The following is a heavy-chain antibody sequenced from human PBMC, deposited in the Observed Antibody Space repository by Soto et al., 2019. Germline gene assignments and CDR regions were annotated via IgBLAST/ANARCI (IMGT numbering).Heavy chain of an antibody. Sequence: GASVKVSCKASGYTFTSYYMHWVRQAPGQGLEWMGWINTYNGNTNHAQKLKGRVTMTTDTSTSTAYMELRSLRSDDTALYYFARGVGSGTYYNQYNWFDPWGQGTLVTVSS. D-gene: IGHD3-10*01. V-gene: IGHV1-18*04. CDR2: INTYNGNT. CDR3: ARGVGSGTYYNQYNWFDP. CDR1: GYTFTSYY. J-gene: IGHJ5*02.